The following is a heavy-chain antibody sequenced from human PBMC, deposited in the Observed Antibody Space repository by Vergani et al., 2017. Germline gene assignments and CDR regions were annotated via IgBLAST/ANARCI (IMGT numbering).Heavy chain of an antibody. CDR2: ISGSGGST. Sequence: EVQLLESGGGLVQPGGSLRLSCAASGFTFSSYAMSWVRQAPGKGLEWVSAISGSGGSTYYADSVKGRFTISRDNAKNSLYLQMNSLRAEDTAVYYCARSQKQWLVRGAFDIWGQGTMVTVSS. J-gene: IGHJ3*02. D-gene: IGHD6-19*01. V-gene: IGHV3-23*01. CDR1: GFTFSSYA. CDR3: ARSQKQWLVRGAFDI.